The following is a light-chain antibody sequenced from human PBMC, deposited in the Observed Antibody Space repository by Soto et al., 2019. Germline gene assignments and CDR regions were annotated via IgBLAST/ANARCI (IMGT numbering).Light chain of an antibody. CDR2: GAS. Sequence: EIVMTQSPGTLSVSPGERATLSCGASQSVSSNLAWYQQKPGQSPRLLIYGASTRATGVPARFSGSGSATEFTLTISSLQSEDFALYYCQQYYNWPPWTFGQGTKVDIK. J-gene: IGKJ1*01. CDR1: QSVSSN. CDR3: QQYYNWPPWT. V-gene: IGKV3-15*01.